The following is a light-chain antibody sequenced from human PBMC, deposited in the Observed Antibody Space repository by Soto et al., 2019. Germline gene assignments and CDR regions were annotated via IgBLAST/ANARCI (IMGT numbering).Light chain of an antibody. CDR3: QQHNDYPIT. CDR1: QSISDW. Sequence: DIQMTQSPSTLSASVGDRVTITCRASQSISDWLAWYQQKPGKAPYLLIYKASNLESGVPSRFSGSGSGTEFPLTISSLQPDDFATYYCQQHNDYPITFGQGTRLE. J-gene: IGKJ5*01. V-gene: IGKV1-5*03. CDR2: KAS.